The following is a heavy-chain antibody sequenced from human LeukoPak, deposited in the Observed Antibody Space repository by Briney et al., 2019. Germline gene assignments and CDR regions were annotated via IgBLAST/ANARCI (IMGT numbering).Heavy chain of an antibody. CDR3: ARGLEMEVAAY. J-gene: IGHJ4*02. CDR1: GYTFTSYG. V-gene: IGHV1-8*01. Sequence: ASVKVSCKASGYTFTSYGINWMRQATGQGLEWMGWMNPKNGNTGYAQKFQGRLTMTRDTSISTAYMELSSLRSEDTAVYYCARGLEMEVAAYWGQGTLVTVSS. D-gene: IGHD5-24*01. CDR2: MNPKNGNT.